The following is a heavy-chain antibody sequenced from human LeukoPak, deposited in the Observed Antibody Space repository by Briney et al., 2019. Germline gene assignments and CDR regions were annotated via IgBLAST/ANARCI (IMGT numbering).Heavy chain of an antibody. CDR3: ARATTPLYNWFDP. J-gene: IGHJ5*02. D-gene: IGHD4-17*01. CDR1: GYTFTSYD. Sequence: GASVKVSCKASGYTFTSYDINWVRQAPGQGLEWMGWINPNSGGTNYAQKFQGRVTMTRDTSISTAYMELSRLRSDDTAVYYCARATTPLYNWFDPWGQGTLVTVSS. CDR2: INPNSGGT. V-gene: IGHV1-2*02.